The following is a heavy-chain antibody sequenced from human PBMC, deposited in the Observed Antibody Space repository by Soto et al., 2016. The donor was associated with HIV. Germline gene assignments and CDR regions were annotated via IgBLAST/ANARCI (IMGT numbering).Heavy chain of an antibody. J-gene: IGHJ4*02. Sequence: EVQLVESGGGLVQPGGSLRLSCAASGFTFSSYAMHWVRQAPGKGLEYVSAISSNGGXTYYANSVKGRFTISRDKSKNTLYLQMGSLRAEDTAVYYCARDYRNVEYRLVKGGIGVXTTWGQGTLVTVSS. CDR1: GFTFSSYA. V-gene: IGHV3-64*01. CDR3: ARDYRNVEYRLVKGGIGVXTT. D-gene: IGHD4-4*01. CDR2: ISSNGGXT.